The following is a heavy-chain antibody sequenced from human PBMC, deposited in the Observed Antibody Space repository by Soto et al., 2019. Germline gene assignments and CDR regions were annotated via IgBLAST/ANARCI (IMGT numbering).Heavy chain of an antibody. Sequence: ASVKVACKASGYTFTIYGSSWVRQAPGQGLEWMGWISAYNGNTNYAQKLQGRVTMTTDTSTSTAYMELRSLRSDDTAVYYCARDWKELPPTAFDIWGQGTMVTVSS. D-gene: IGHD1-26*01. CDR2: ISAYNGNT. J-gene: IGHJ3*02. V-gene: IGHV1-18*04. CDR3: ARDWKELPPTAFDI. CDR1: GYTFTIYG.